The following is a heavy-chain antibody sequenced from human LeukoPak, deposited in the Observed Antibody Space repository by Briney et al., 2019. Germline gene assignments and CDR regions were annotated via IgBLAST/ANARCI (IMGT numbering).Heavy chain of an antibody. CDR2: IRYDGSNK. Sequence: GGSLRLSCAASGFTFSSYCMHSVRQAPGKGLEWVAFIRYDGSNKYYADSVKGPFTISTDNSKNTLYMQMNSPRAEDTAVYYCAKGIPRPDYWGQGTLVTVSS. V-gene: IGHV3-30*02. CDR1: GFTFSSYC. CDR3: AKGIPRPDY. J-gene: IGHJ4*02.